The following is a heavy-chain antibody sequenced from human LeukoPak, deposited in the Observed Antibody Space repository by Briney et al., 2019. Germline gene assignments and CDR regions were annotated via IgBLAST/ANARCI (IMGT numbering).Heavy chain of an antibody. CDR3: ARGDFWNDYYYYYYMDV. V-gene: IGHV4-34*01. CDR1: GGSFSGYY. Sequence: KPSETLSLTCAVYGGSFSGYYWSWIRQPPGKGLEWIGEINHSGSTNYNPSLKSRVTISVDTSKNQFSLEVSSVTAADTAVYYCARGDFWNDYYYYYYMDVWGKGTTVTVSS. D-gene: IGHD3-3*01. J-gene: IGHJ6*03. CDR2: INHSGST.